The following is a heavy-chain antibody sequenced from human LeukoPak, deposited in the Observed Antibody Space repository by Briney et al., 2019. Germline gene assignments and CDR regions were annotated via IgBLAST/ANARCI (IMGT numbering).Heavy chain of an antibody. Sequence: GESLKISCKGSGYNFTSYWIGWVRQMPGKGLEWMGIIYPGDSDTRYSPSFQGQVTISADKSISTAYLQWSSLKASDTAMYYCARHEAAYGSGFYGMDVWGQETTVTVSS. J-gene: IGHJ6*02. CDR1: GYNFTSYW. D-gene: IGHD3-10*01. CDR3: ARHEAAYGSGFYGMDV. CDR2: IYPGDSDT. V-gene: IGHV5-51*01.